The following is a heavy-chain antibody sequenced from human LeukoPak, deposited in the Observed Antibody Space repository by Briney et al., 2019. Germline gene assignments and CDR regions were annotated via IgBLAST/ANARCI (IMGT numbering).Heavy chain of an antibody. V-gene: IGHV4-30-2*01. CDR2: IYHSGTT. D-gene: IGHD4-17*01. CDR1: GGSISSGGYS. Sequence: SETLSLTCAVSGGSISSGGYSWSWIRQPPGKGLEWIGYIYHSGTTNYNPSLKSRVAMSVDKSKNQFSLKLSSVTAADTAVYYCATYLYGEYGSYYFDYWGQGTLVTVSS. J-gene: IGHJ4*02. CDR3: ATYLYGEYGSYYFDY.